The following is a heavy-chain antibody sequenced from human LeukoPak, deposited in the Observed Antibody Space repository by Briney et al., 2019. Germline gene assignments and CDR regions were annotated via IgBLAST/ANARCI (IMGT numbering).Heavy chain of an antibody. Sequence: ASMKVSCKASGYTFTSYGISWVRQAPGQGLEWMGWISAYNGNTNYAQKLQGRVTMTTDTSTSTAYMELRSLRSGDTAVYYCARGGDYDYVWGSYRYIDYWGQGTLVTVSS. J-gene: IGHJ4*02. CDR3: ARGGDYDYVWGSYRYIDY. V-gene: IGHV1-18*01. D-gene: IGHD3-16*02. CDR2: ISAYNGNT. CDR1: GYTFTSYG.